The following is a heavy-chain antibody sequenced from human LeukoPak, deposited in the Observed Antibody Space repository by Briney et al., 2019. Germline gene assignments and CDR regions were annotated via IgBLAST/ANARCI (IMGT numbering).Heavy chain of an antibody. CDR2: ISSSSSYI. J-gene: IGHJ4*02. CDR3: ARDLWGITMIVGPIEDY. Sequence: GGSLRLSCAASGFTFSSYSMNWVRQAPGKGLGWVSSISSSSSYIYYADSVKGRFTISRDNAKNSLYLQMNSLRAEDTAVYYCARDLWGITMIVGPIEDYWGQGTLVTVSS. V-gene: IGHV3-21*01. D-gene: IGHD3-22*01. CDR1: GFTFSSYS.